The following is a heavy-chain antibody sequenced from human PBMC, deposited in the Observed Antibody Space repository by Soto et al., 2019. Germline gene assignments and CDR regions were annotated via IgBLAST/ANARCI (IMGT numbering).Heavy chain of an antibody. V-gene: IGHV1-2*04. CDR3: ARDLGSRNYDILTGYDY. CDR1: GYTFTAYY. D-gene: IGHD3-9*01. Sequence: ASVKVSCKAYGYTFTAYYIHWVRQAPGQGLEWMGWIHPKSGATDYAQKLKTWVTMTRDTSISTAYMELSSLRSEDTAVYYCARDLGSRNYDILTGYDYWGQGTLVTVSS. CDR2: IHPKSGAT. J-gene: IGHJ4*02.